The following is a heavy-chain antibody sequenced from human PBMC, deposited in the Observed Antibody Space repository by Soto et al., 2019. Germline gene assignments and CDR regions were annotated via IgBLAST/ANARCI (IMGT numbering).Heavy chain of an antibody. Sequence: GGSLRLSCAASGFTFSSYAMSWVRQAPGKGLEWVSAISGSGGSTYYADSVKGRFTISRDNSKNTLYLQMNSRRAEDPAVNYWAATAHNWSYSGFDYWGQGTLVTVAS. D-gene: IGHD1-7*01. CDR3: AATAHNWSYSGFDY. CDR2: ISGSGGST. J-gene: IGHJ4*02. V-gene: IGHV3-23*01. CDR1: GFTFSSYA.